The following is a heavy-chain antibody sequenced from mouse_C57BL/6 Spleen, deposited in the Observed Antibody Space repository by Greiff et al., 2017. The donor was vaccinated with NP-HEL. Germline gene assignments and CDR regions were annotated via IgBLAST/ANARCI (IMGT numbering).Heavy chain of an antibody. Sequence: EVQRVESVAELVRPGASVKLSCTASGFNIKNTYMHWVKQRPEQGLEWIGRIDPANGNTKYAPKFQGKATITADTSSNTAYLQLSSLTSEDTAIYYCARWNYYGSPFAYWGQGTLVTVSA. V-gene: IGHV14-3*01. CDR1: GFNIKNTY. J-gene: IGHJ3*01. D-gene: IGHD1-1*01. CDR2: IDPANGNT. CDR3: ARWNYYGSPFAY.